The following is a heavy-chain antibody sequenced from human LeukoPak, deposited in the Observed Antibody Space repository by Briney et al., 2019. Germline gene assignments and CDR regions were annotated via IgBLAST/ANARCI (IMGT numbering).Heavy chain of an antibody. CDR3: AKPGYSSGWYWNWFDP. J-gene: IGHJ5*02. D-gene: IGHD6-19*01. CDR2: ISGSGGST. Sequence: GGSLRLSCAASGFTFSGYAMSWVRQAPGKGLEWVSAISGSGGSTYYADSVKGRFTISRDNSKNTLYLQMNSLRAEDTAVYYCAKPGYSSGWYWNWFDPWGQGTLVTVSS. CDR1: GFTFSGYA. V-gene: IGHV3-23*01.